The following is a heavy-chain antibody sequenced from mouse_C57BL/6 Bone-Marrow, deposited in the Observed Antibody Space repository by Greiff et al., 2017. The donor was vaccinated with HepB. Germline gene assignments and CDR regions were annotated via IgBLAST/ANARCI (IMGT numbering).Heavy chain of an antibody. CDR2: IYPGNSDT. J-gene: IGHJ2*01. V-gene: IGHV1-5*01. D-gene: IGHD2-5*01. CDR3: TYYSNLYYFDY. CDR1: GYTFTSYW. Sequence: EVQLQQPGAELVMPGASVKMSCKTSGYTFTSYWMHWVKQRPGQGLEWIGAIYPGNSDTSYNQKFKGKAKLTAVTSASTAYMELSSLTNEDSAVYYCTYYSNLYYFDYWGQGTTLTVSS.